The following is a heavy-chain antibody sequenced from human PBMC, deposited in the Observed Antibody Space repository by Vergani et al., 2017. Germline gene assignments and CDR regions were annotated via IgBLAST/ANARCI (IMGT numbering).Heavy chain of an antibody. CDR1: GGSISSGGYY. Sequence: QVQLQESGPGLVKPSQTLSLTCTVSGGSISSGGYYWSWIRPHPGKGLEWIGYINYSGSTYYNPSLKSRVTISVDTSKNQFSLKLSSVTAADTAVYYCARDGASSSWSLFDYGGQGTLGTVSS. CDR3: ARDGASSSWSLFDY. CDR2: INYSGST. D-gene: IGHD6-13*01. J-gene: IGHJ4*02. V-gene: IGHV4-31*03.